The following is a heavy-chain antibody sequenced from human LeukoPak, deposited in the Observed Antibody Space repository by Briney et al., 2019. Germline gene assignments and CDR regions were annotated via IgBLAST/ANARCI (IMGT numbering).Heavy chain of an antibody. CDR1: GYTFTGYY. Sequence: ASVKVSCKASGYTFTGYYMHWVRQAPGQGLEWMGWINPNSGGTNYAQKLQGRVTMTTDTSTSTAYMELRSLRSDDTAVYYCAVEFDPGDAFDIWGQGTMVTVSS. D-gene: IGHD3-10*01. CDR3: AVEFDPGDAFDI. V-gene: IGHV1-2*02. J-gene: IGHJ3*02. CDR2: INPNSGGT.